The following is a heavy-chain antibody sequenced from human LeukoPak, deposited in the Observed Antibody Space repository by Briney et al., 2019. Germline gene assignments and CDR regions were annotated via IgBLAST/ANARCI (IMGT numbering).Heavy chain of an antibody. CDR3: ARLIAAAGTPLGY. Sequence: ASVKVSCKASGYTFTSYDINWVRQATGQGLEWMGWMNPNSGSTGYAQKFQGRVTMTRNTSISTAYMELSSLRSEDTAVYYCARLIAAAGTPLGYWGQGTLVTVSS. V-gene: IGHV1-8*01. CDR2: MNPNSGST. D-gene: IGHD6-13*01. J-gene: IGHJ4*02. CDR1: GYTFTSYD.